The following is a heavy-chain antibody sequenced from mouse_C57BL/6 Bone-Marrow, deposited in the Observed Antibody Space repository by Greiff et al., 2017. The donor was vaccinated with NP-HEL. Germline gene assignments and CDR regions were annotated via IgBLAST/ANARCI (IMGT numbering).Heavy chain of an antibody. CDR2: INPNNGGT. J-gene: IGHJ2*01. D-gene: IGHD2-3*01. CDR1: GYTFTDYY. CDR3: ARVIGGYYFFDY. Sequence: EVQLQQSGPELVKPGASVKISCKASGYTFTDYYMNWVKQSHGKSLEWIGDINPNNGGTSYNQKFKGKATLTVDKSSSTAYMELRSLTSEDSAVYYCARVIGGYYFFDYWGQGTTLTVSS. V-gene: IGHV1-26*01.